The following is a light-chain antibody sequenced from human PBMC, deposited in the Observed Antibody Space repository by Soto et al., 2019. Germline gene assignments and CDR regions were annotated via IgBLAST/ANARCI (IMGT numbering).Light chain of an antibody. V-gene: IGLV7-43*01. Sequence: QTVVTQEPSLTVSPGGTVTLTCASSTGAVTSAYLPNWFQQKPGQAPKTLICKTDNKYSWTPARFSGSLLGGKAALTLSGAQPEDEAEYYCLLHVGSTWVFGGGTQLTVL. J-gene: IGLJ3*02. CDR3: LLHVGSTWV. CDR1: TGAVTSAYL. CDR2: KTD.